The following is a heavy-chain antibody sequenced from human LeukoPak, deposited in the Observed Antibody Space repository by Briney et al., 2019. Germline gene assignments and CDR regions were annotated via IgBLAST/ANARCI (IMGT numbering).Heavy chain of an antibody. V-gene: IGHV1-18*01. J-gene: IGHJ1*01. Sequence: ASVKVSCKASGYTFTNYGISWVRQAPGQGLEWMGWISAYSGNTNYAQNLQGRVTMTTDTSTSTAYMELRSLRSDDTAVYYCARLARVNYDSSGYYFQHWGQGTLVTVSS. D-gene: IGHD3-22*01. CDR3: ARLARVNYDSSGYYFQH. CDR2: ISAYSGNT. CDR1: GYTFTNYG.